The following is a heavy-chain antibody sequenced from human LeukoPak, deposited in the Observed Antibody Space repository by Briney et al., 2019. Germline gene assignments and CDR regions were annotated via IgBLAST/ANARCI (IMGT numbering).Heavy chain of an antibody. V-gene: IGHV3-11*01. D-gene: IGHD3-10*01. J-gene: IGHJ6*02. CDR2: FNSRRSTI. CDR3: AIGGSGSNYENGMDV. CDR1: GFTFSDYY. Sequence: PGGSLRLSCAASGFTFSDYYMSGTRQAPGKGLDGVSYFNSRRSTIYYADSVKGRFTISRDNANNSLYLQMNSLRAEDTAVYYCAIGGSGSNYENGMDVWAQGTTVTVSS.